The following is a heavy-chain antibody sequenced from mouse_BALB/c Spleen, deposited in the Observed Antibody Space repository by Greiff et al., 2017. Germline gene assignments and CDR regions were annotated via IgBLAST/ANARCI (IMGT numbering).Heavy chain of an antibody. CDR1: GDSITSGY. D-gene: IGHD1-1*01. CDR3: ARIYYYGSSYFDY. J-gene: IGHJ2*01. Sequence: VQLKESGPSLVKPSQTLSLTCSVTGDSITSGYWNWIRKFPGNKLEYMGYISYSGSTYYNPSLKSRISITRDTSKNQYYLQLNSVTTEETATYYGARIYYYGSSYFDYWGQGTTLTVSS. CDR2: ISYSGST. V-gene: IGHV3-8*02.